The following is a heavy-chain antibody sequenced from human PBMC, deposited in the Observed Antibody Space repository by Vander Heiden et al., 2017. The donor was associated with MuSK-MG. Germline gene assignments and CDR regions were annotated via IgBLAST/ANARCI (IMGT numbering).Heavy chain of an antibody. V-gene: IGHV3-23*01. D-gene: IGHD3-10*01. Sequence: EVQLLESGGGLVQPGGSLRLSCAASGFTFSSYAMSWVRQAPGKGLEWVSAITRSGGGTYYADSVKGRFTISRDNSKNTLYLQMNSLTAEDTAIYYCAKGRGDGSRSYYAFDIWGQGTMVTVSS. CDR1: GFTFSSYA. CDR2: ITRSGGGT. J-gene: IGHJ3*02. CDR3: AKGRGDGSRSYYAFDI.